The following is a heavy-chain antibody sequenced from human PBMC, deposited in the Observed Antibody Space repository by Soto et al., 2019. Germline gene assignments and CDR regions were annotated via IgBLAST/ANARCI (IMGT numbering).Heavy chain of an antibody. CDR1: GYTFTSYP. Sequence: AASVKVSCKSSGYTFTSYPLHWVRQAPGQRPEWMGWINVASGNTKYSQKFQGRVTITRDTSASTAYMDLTSLTSEDTAVYYCAGRAQSRGFDPWGQGTLVTVSS. CDR2: INVASGNT. V-gene: IGHV1-3*01. D-gene: IGHD3-10*01. J-gene: IGHJ5*01. CDR3: AGRAQSRGFDP.